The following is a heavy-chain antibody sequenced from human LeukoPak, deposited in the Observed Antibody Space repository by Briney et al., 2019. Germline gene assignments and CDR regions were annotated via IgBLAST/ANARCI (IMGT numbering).Heavy chain of an antibody. D-gene: IGHD1-7*01. V-gene: IGHV3-30*02. CDR2: IRYDGSNK. CDR1: GFTFSSYG. J-gene: IGHJ4*02. CDR3: AKDGVLRGVAGTTGGLGY. Sequence: GGSLRLSCAASGFTFSSYGMHWVRQAPGKGLEWVAFIRYDGSNKYYADSVKGRFTISRDNSKNTLYLQMNSLRAEDKAVYYCAKDGVLRGVAGTTGGLGYWGQGTLVTVSP.